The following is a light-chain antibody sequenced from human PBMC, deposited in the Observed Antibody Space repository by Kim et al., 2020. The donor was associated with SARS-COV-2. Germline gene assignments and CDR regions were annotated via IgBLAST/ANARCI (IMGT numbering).Light chain of an antibody. CDR2: AAS. V-gene: IGKV1-17*01. Sequence: DIQMTQSPSSLSASVGDRVTITCRASQDISNDLGWYQQKPGKAPKRLIYAASFLQSGVPSRFSGSGSGTEFTLTISSLQPEDFATYYCLQHNSYPRMFGQGTKVDIK. CDR3: LQHNSYPRM. J-gene: IGKJ1*01. CDR1: QDISND.